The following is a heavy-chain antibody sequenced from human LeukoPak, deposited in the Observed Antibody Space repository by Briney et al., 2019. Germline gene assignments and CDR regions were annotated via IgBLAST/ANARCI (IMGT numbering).Heavy chain of an antibody. D-gene: IGHD2-15*01. Sequence: GGSLRLSYAASGFTFSSYAMSWVRQAPGKGLEWVSAISGSGGSTYYADSVKGRFTISRDNSKNTLYLQMNSLRAEDTAVYYCAKDRGGYLLNWFDPWGQGTLVTVSS. CDR3: AKDRGGYLLNWFDP. CDR2: ISGSGGST. CDR1: GFTFSSYA. V-gene: IGHV3-23*01. J-gene: IGHJ5*02.